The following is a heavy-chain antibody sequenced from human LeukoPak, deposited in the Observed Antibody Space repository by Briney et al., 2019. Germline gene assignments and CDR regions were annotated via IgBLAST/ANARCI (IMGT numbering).Heavy chain of an antibody. CDR3: ARGLTDAFDI. CDR2: ISPSSSYI. Sequence: PGGSLRLSCAASGFTFTDYSMNWVRQAPGKGLDWVSFISPSSSYIYYADSVKGRFTISRDNAKNLLYLQMNSLRAEDTAVYYCARGLTDAFDIWGQGTMVTVSS. J-gene: IGHJ3*02. CDR1: GFTFTDYS. D-gene: IGHD2-21*02. V-gene: IGHV3-21*06.